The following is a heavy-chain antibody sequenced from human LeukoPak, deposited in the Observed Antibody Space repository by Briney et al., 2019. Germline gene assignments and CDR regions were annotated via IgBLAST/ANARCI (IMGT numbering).Heavy chain of an antibody. J-gene: IGHJ4*02. Sequence: PSETLSLTCTVSGGSLSAYYWSWIRQPPDKGLDWIGYIYYSGNTNYNPSLKSRVTISVDTSKNQFSLKLTSVTAADTAVYYCARVLRGGNSGWSFDNWGQGTLVTVSS. CDR3: ARVLRGGNSGWSFDN. CDR1: GGSLSAYY. CDR2: IYYSGNT. V-gene: IGHV4-59*01. D-gene: IGHD6-19*01.